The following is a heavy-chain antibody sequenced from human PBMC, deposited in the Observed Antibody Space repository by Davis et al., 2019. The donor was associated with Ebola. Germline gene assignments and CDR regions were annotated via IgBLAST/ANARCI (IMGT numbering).Heavy chain of an antibody. J-gene: IGHJ4*02. CDR1: GFTFDDYA. V-gene: IGHV3-9*01. CDR2: ISWNSGSI. D-gene: IGHD6-19*01. CDR3: ARGNGYSSGWYYFDY. Sequence: PGGSLRLSCAASGFTFDDYAMHWVRQAPGKGLEWVSGISWNSGSIGYADSVKGRFTISRDNAKNSLYLQMNSLRAEDTAVYYCARGNGYSSGWYYFDYWGQGTLVTVSS.